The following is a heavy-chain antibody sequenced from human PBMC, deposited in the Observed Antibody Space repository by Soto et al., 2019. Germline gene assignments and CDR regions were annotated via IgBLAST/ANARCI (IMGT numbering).Heavy chain of an antibody. D-gene: IGHD6-13*01. CDR1: GYTFTSYY. CDR2: INPSGGST. J-gene: IGHJ3*02. Sequence: ASVKVSCKASGYTFTSYYMHWVRQAPGQGLEWMGIINPSGGSTSYAQKFQGRVTMTRDTSTSTVYMELSSLRSEDTAVYYCARERIAAAGTRGALDIWGQGTMVTVSS. V-gene: IGHV1-46*01. CDR3: ARERIAAAGTRGALDI.